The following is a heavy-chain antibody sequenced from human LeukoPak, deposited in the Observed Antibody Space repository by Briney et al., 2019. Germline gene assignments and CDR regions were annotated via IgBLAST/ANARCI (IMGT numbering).Heavy chain of an antibody. CDR3: ARGRSGTLDY. V-gene: IGHV1-2*02. J-gene: IGHJ4*02. CDR2: VNPYSGDT. CDR1: GYTFSGYY. D-gene: IGHD6-19*01. Sequence: ASVKVSCKASGYTFSGYYIHWVRQAPGQGLEWMGWVNPYSGDTKYAQKFQGRVTMTRDTSISTAYMELSRLRSDDTAVYYCARGRSGTLDYWGQGTLVTVSS.